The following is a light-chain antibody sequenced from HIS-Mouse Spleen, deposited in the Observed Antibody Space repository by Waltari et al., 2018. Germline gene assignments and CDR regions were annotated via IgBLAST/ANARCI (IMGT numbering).Light chain of an antibody. J-gene: IGLJ2*01. CDR2: EGS. CDR1: SSDVGRYNL. V-gene: IGLV2-23*01. Sequence: QSALTQPPSVSGSPGQSITISCTGTSSDVGRYNLVSWYQQHPGKAPKLMIYEGSKRPSGVSNRFSGSKSSNTASLTISGLQAEDEADYYCCSYAGSSTYVVFGGGTKLTVL. CDR3: CSYAGSSTYVV.